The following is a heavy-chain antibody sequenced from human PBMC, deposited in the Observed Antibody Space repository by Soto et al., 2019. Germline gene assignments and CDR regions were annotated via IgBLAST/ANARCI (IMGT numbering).Heavy chain of an antibody. CDR1: GYSFTSLD. Sequence: VQLVQSGAEVREPGASVKVSCKASGYSFTSLDINWVRQTTGQGLEWMGWMQPSSGRTGYAQKFQGRVTMTRDTSINTAYMELSSLTSDGTAFYYCARGVTAGVDYWGQGTLVTVSS. CDR3: ARGVTAGVDY. V-gene: IGHV1-8*01. D-gene: IGHD1-26*01. CDR2: MQPSSGRT. J-gene: IGHJ4*02.